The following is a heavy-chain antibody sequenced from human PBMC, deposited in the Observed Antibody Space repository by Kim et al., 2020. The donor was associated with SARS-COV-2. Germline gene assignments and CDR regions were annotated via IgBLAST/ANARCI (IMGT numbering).Heavy chain of an antibody. V-gene: IGHV4-30-4*01. CDR1: GGSISSGDYY. J-gene: IGHJ4*02. D-gene: IGHD5-12*01. CDR2: IYYSGST. CDR3: ARERGWLRNFDY. Sequence: SETLSLTCTVSGGSISSGDYYWSWIRQPPGKGLEWIGYIYYSGSTYYNPSLKSRVTISVDTSKNQFSLKLSSVTAADTAVFYCARERGWLRNFDYWGQGTLVTVSS.